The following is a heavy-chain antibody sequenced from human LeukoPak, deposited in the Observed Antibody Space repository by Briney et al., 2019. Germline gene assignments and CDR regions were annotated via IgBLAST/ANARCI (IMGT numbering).Heavy chain of an antibody. CDR2: ISGSGGST. CDR1: GFTFSSYA. Sequence: HAGGSLRLSCAASGFTFSSYAMSWVRQAPGKGLEWVSAISGSGGSTYYADSVKGRFTISRDNSKNTLYLQMNSLRAEDTAVYYCARDFNFWSGPNYYYYYGMDVWGQGTTVTVSS. J-gene: IGHJ6*02. CDR3: ARDFNFWSGPNYYYYYGMDV. V-gene: IGHV3-23*01. D-gene: IGHD3-3*01.